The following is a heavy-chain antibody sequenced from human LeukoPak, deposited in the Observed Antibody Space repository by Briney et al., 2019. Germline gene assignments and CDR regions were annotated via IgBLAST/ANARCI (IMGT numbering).Heavy chain of an antibody. J-gene: IGHJ4*01. CDR1: GFTFGDYS. V-gene: IGHV3-49*03. D-gene: IGHD6-6*01. CDR2: ISSNAYSGTT. Sequence: GGSLRLSCTASGFTFGDYSMSWFRQAPGKGLVWVGFISSNAYSGTTAYAASVKGRFTISRDDSKSIAYLQMNRLKTEGTAVYYCAKRLNSVAALLDYWGHGPLVTVSS. CDR3: AKRLNSVAALLDY.